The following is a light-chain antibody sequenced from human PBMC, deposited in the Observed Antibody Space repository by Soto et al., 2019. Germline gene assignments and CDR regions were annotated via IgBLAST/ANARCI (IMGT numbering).Light chain of an antibody. V-gene: IGKV3-15*01. J-gene: IGKJ4*01. CDR3: QQYNSWPPLT. CDR1: QSVRSN. Sequence: EIVMTQSPATLSVSPGERVTLSCRASQSVRSNLAWYQQKPGQAPRLLIYGASTRATGIPARFSGSGSGTEFTLTISSLQSEDFAVYYCQQYNSWPPLTFGGGTKVEIK. CDR2: GAS.